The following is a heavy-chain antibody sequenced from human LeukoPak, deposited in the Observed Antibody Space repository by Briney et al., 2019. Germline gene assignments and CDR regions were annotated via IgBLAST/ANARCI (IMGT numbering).Heavy chain of an antibody. V-gene: IGHV1-2*06. CDR1: GYTFAGYY. CDR2: INPNSGCT. Sequence: ASVKVSXKASGYTFAGYYMHWVRQAPGQGLEWMGRINPNSGCTSYAQKFQGRLTMTRDTSITTAYMELSRLRSDDTAVYYCEREGGWYDLDYWGQGTLVTVSS. J-gene: IGHJ4*02. D-gene: IGHD6-19*01. CDR3: EREGGWYDLDY.